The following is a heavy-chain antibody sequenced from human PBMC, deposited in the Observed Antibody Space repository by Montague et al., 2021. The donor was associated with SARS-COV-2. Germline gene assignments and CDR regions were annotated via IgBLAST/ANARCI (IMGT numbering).Heavy chain of an antibody. CDR3: ARDRPESWRISPGLAGLFATLVHSASGMDV. Sequence: TLSLTCSVSGDSMTSGSHFWTWIRQPAGKGLEWIGHIQTSGTSNYSPSLRDRVTFSIVTSKNQFSLQLRSVTAADTAIYYCARDRPESWRISPGLAGLFATLVHSASGMDVWGRGTTVIVS. CDR2: IQTSGTS. D-gene: IGHD3-22*01. CDR1: GDSMTSGSHF. J-gene: IGHJ6*02. V-gene: IGHV4-61*09.